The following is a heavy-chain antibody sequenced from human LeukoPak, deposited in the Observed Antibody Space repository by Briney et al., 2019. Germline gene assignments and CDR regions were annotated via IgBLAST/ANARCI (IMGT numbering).Heavy chain of an antibody. V-gene: IGHV1-3*01. Sequence: ASVKVSCKASGYTFTNYAIHWVRQAPGQSLEWMGWINAGNGNTKYSQNFQGRVTITRDTSASTAYMELSSLRSEDTAVYYCARASLEYYDFRRYGMDVWGQGTTVTVSS. CDR2: INAGNGNT. CDR3: ARASLEYYDFRRYGMDV. D-gene: IGHD3-3*01. CDR1: GYTFTNYA. J-gene: IGHJ6*02.